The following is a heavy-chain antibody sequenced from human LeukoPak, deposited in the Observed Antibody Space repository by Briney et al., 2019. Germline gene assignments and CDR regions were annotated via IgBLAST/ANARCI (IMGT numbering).Heavy chain of an antibody. CDR3: ARERGRAFDI. J-gene: IGHJ3*02. CDR1: GFTFSSYA. CDR2: IRGSGGST. V-gene: IGHV3-23*01. Sequence: PGGSLRLSCAASGFTFSSYAMSWVRQAPGKGLEWVSAIRGSGGSTNYGDSVKGRFTIFRDNSKNTLYLQMNSLRAEDTAVYYCARERGRAFDIWGQGTMVTVSS.